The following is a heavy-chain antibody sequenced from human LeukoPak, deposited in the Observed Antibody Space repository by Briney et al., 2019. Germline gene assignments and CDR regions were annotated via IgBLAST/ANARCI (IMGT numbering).Heavy chain of an antibody. CDR1: GFCVNTNY. V-gene: IGHV3-66*01. CDR2: LYSGGGA. D-gene: IGHD3-9*01. J-gene: IGHJ3*02. Sequence: GGCLRLSCAAPGFCVNTNYMTWVRQAPGKWLEWVSVLYSGGGAYYADSVKDRFTISRDYSQNTLLLQMNSLRAEDTALYYCARGKTSDDIIEDAFDIWGQGTMVAVSS. CDR3: ARGKTSDDIIEDAFDI.